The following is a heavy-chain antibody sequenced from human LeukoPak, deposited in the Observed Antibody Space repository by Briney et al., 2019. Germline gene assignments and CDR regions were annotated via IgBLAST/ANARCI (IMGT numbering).Heavy chain of an antibody. CDR2: IYTTGST. D-gene: IGHD1-1*01. CDR1: GGSISSGSYY. CDR3: ARQIMTGTKRFDP. V-gene: IGHV4-61*02. J-gene: IGHJ5*02. Sequence: TLSLTCTVSGGSISSGSYYWSWIRQPAGNGLEWIGRIYTTGSTNYNPSLKSRVTISVDTSKNQFSLKLSSVTAADTAVYYCARQIMTGTKRFDPWGQGTLVTVSS.